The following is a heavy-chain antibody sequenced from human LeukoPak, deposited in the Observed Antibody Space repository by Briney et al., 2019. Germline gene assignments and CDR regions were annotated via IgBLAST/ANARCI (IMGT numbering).Heavy chain of an antibody. Sequence: GGSLRLSCAASGFTFSSYGMHWVRQAPGKGLEWVAVIWYDGNDKYYADSVKGRFTISRDNSKNTLYLQMNSLRAEDTAVYYCASDSSGSVDYWGQGTLVTVSS. CDR2: IWYDGNDK. D-gene: IGHD3-22*01. V-gene: IGHV3-33*01. CDR1: GFTFSSYG. CDR3: ASDSSGSVDY. J-gene: IGHJ4*02.